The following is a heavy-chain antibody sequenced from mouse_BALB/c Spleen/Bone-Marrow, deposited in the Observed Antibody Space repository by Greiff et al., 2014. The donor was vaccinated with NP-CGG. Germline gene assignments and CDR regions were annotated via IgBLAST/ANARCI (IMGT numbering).Heavy chain of an antibody. CDR3: ARFPFCSSSNFYDFDY. CDR1: GYSFNSSW. Sequence: DLVKPGASVKLSCKTSGYSFNSSWINWIKQRPEQGLEWIERIAPGSDTTYYNEMFKGKATLTVDTSSTTAYIQLSSLLSVGSVVYFCARFPFCSSSNFYDFDYWGQGTTLTVSS. D-gene: IGHD2-5*01. J-gene: IGHJ2*01. CDR2: IAPGSDTT. V-gene: IGHV1S41*01.